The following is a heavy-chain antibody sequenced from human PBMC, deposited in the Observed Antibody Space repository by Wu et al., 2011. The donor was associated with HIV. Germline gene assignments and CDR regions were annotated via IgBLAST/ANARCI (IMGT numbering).Heavy chain of an antibody. Sequence: QVHLVQSGAEVKKPGSSVKVSCKASGGTFSSHAFNWVRQTPGQGLEWMGGIIPIFGTANYAQKFQGRVTITTDESTSTAYMELSSLRSEDTAVYYCAREEGSGYYYIKGAFDIWGQGTMVTVSS. CDR3: AREEGSGYYYIKGAFDI. CDR2: IIPIFGTA. J-gene: IGHJ3*02. D-gene: IGHD3-22*01. V-gene: IGHV1-69*05. CDR1: GGTFSSHA.